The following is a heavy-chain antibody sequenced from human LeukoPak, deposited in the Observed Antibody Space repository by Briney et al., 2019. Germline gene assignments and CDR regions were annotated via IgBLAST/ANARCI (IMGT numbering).Heavy chain of an antibody. V-gene: IGHV4-59*01. CDR3: ATLSLDLISWV. Sequence: PSETLSLTCTVSGGSISSYYWSWIRQPPGKGLEWIGYIYHSGSTNYNPSLKSRATISEDTSKNQFSLKLSSVTAADTAVYFCATLSLDLISWVWGKGTTVTISS. J-gene: IGHJ6*04. D-gene: IGHD3/OR15-3a*01. CDR1: GGSISSYY. CDR2: IYHSGST.